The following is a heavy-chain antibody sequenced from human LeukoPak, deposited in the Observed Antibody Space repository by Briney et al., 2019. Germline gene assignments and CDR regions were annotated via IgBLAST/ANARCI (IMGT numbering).Heavy chain of an antibody. D-gene: IGHD4-23*01. J-gene: IGHJ4*02. CDR2: MNPNSGNT. V-gene: IGHV1-8*03. CDR3: ARGRDYSGNFCDY. Sequence: ASVKVSCKASGYTFTGYDINWVRQATGQGLEWMGWMNPNSGNTGYAQKFQGRVTITRNTSISTAYMELSSLRSEDTAVYYCARGRDYSGNFCDYWGQGTLVTVSS. CDR1: GYTFTGYD.